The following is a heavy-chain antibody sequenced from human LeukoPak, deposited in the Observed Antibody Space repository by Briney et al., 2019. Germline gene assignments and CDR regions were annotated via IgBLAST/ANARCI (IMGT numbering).Heavy chain of an antibody. Sequence: CETLFLTCTVSGDSISSTSYYSGWISQPPGNGLQWIGTVYNSGTTYYNPSLKSRVSISVDTSKKQLSLMLNSVTAADTAVYFCAGPTTYYYNSSAGYAFDIWGQGTVVTVSS. J-gene: IGHJ3*02. V-gene: IGHV4-39*01. CDR3: AGPTTYYYNSSAGYAFDI. D-gene: IGHD3-22*01. CDR1: GDSISSTSYY. CDR2: VYNSGTT.